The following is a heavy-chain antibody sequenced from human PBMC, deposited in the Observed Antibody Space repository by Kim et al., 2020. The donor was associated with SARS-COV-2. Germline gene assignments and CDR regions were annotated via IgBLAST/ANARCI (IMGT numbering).Heavy chain of an antibody. D-gene: IGHD1-26*01. Sequence: GGSLRLSCAASGFTFSSYSMNWVRQAPGKGLEWVSYISSSSSTIYYADSVKGRFTISRDNAKNSLYLQMNSLRDEDTAVYYCARDGVGATTGPNNYCDYWGQGTLVTVSS. CDR1: GFTFSSYS. J-gene: IGHJ4*02. CDR3: ARDGVGATTGPNNYCDY. V-gene: IGHV3-48*02. CDR2: ISSSSSTI.